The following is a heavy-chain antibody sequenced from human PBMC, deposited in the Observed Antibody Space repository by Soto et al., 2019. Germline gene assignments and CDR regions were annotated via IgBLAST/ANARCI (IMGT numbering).Heavy chain of an antibody. J-gene: IGHJ6*03. CDR1: GFTFSSYW. Sequence: GGSLRLSCAASGFTFSSYWMHWVRQAPGKGLVWVSRINSXGSSTSYADSVKGRFTISRDNAKNTLYLQMNSLGAEDTAVYYCARDYYDILTGYFRSSEYYMDVWGKGTTVTVSS. CDR3: ARDYYDILTGYFRSSEYYMDV. CDR2: INSXGSST. D-gene: IGHD3-9*01. V-gene: IGHV3-74*01.